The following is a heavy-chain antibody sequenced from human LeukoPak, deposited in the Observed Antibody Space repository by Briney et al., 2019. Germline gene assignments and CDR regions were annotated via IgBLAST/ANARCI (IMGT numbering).Heavy chain of an antibody. CDR2: IYYSGST. D-gene: IGHD1-26*01. CDR3: ARGMLVGATIDY. CDR1: GGSISSGAYS. V-gene: IGHV4-30-4*07. Sequence: PSETLSLTCAVSGGSISSGAYSWSWIRQPPGKGLEWIGYIYYSGSTYYNPSLKSRVTISVDTSKNQFSLKLSSVTAADTAVYYCARGMLVGATIDYWGQGTLVTVSS. J-gene: IGHJ4*02.